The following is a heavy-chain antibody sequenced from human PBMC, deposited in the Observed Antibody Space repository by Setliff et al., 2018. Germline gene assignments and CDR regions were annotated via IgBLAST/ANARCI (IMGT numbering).Heavy chain of an antibody. CDR3: ARMSGFLYIVD. CDR1: GGSVGNSHYY. CDR2: IHFSGTT. V-gene: IGHV4-61*01. D-gene: IGHD3-3*01. J-gene: IGHJ6*03. Sequence: SETLSLTCTVSGGSVGNSHYYWSWIRQPPGKGLEWIGYIHFSGTTNYNPSLKSRVTLSLDTSKNQFSLKLSSVTAADTAVYYCARMSGFLYIVDWGKGTTVTVSS.